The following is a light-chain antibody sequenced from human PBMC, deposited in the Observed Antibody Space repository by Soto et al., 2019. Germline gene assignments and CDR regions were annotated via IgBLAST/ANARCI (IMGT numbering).Light chain of an antibody. Sequence: EIVLTQSPGTLSWSPGERATPSCRAIKSVRHFAWYPQKPGQAPRVLMPDAFTRASGTTARFSGSGSGTDFTLTISSLEPEEFAVYYCHQRGYRPMYTFGQGTILEI. V-gene: IGKV3-11*01. J-gene: IGKJ2*01. CDR3: HQRGYRPMYT. CDR2: DAF. CDR1: KSVRH.